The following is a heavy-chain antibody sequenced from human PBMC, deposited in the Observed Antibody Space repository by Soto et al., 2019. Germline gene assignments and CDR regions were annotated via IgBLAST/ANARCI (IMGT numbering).Heavy chain of an antibody. CDR2: IKQDGSEK. CDR3: ASFIGIAARGVDY. D-gene: IGHD6-6*01. J-gene: IGHJ4*02. Sequence: EVQLVESGGGLVQPGGSLRLSCAASGFTFSSYWMSWVRQAPGKGLEWVANIKQDGSEKYYVDSVKGRFTISRDNAKNSLYLQMNSLRAEDTAVYYCASFIGIAARGVDYWGQGTLVTVSS. V-gene: IGHV3-7*01. CDR1: GFTFSSYW.